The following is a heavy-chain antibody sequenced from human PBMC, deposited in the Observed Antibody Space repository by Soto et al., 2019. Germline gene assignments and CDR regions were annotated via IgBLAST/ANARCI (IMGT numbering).Heavy chain of an antibody. CDR2: ISGSGGST. D-gene: IGHD3-10*01. CDR1: GFTFSSYA. V-gene: IGHV3-23*01. CDR3: AKEWFGELLYYYYMDV. Sequence: EVQLLESGGGLVQPGGSLRLSCAASGFTFSSYAMSWVRQAPGKGLEWVSAISGSGGSTYYADSVKGRFTISRDNSKNTLYLQMNSLRAEDTAVYYCAKEWFGELLYYYYMDVWGKGTTVTVPS. J-gene: IGHJ6*03.